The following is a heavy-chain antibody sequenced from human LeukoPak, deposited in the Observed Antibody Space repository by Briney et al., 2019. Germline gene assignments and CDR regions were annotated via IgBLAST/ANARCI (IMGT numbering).Heavy chain of an antibody. Sequence: GGSLRLSCAASGFTFSSNWMHWVRQDPEKGLVWVSYINPDGTSTKYADSVQGRFTISRDNAKNTLYLQMNSLRVDDTAVYYCARVLRYCSGGNCYSGGLGYMDVWGKGTTVTISS. J-gene: IGHJ6*03. V-gene: IGHV3-74*03. CDR1: GFTFSSNW. CDR3: ARVLRYCSGGNCYSGGLGYMDV. D-gene: IGHD2-15*01. CDR2: INPDGTST.